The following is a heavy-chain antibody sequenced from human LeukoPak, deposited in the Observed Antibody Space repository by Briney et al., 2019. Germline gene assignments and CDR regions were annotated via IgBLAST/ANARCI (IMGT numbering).Heavy chain of an antibody. CDR1: GFSLSTSGVG. CDR3: AHRALGVYCSSTSCPFDC. J-gene: IGHJ4*02. V-gene: IGHV2-5*02. Sequence: SGPTLVNPTQTLTLTCTFSGFSLSTSGVGVGWIRQPPGKALEWLALIYWDDDKRYSPSLKSRLTITKDTSKNQVVLTMTNMDPVDTATYYCAHRALGVYCSSTSCPFDCWGQGTLVTVSS. D-gene: IGHD2-2*01. CDR2: IYWDDDK.